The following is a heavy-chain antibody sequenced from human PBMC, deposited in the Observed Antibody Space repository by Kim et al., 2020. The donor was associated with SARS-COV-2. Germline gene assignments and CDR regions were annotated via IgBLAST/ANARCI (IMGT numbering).Heavy chain of an antibody. CDR1: GYTFTSYD. Sequence: ASVKVSCKSSGYTFTSYDINWVRQATGQGLEWMGWMNPNSGNTGYAQKFQGRVTMTRNTPISTAYMELSSLRSEDTAGYYFARVGRLLWFGELLYSYYGMDVWGQGTPVTVSS. CDR3: ARVGRLLWFGELLYSYYGMDV. D-gene: IGHD3-10*01. V-gene: IGHV1-8*01. J-gene: IGHJ6*02. CDR2: MNPNSGNT.